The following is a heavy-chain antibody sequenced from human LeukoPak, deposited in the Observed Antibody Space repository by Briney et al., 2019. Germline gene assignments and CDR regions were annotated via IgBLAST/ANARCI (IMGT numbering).Heavy chain of an antibody. D-gene: IGHD3-22*01. V-gene: IGHV3-23*01. CDR1: GFTFSSYA. J-gene: IGHJ4*02. CDR3: ARDFDYYDSSGYYTNY. CDR2: ISGSGGST. Sequence: GGSLRLSCAASGFTFSSYAMSWVRQAPGKGLEWVSVISGSGGSTYYADSVKGRFTISRDNAKNSLYLQMNSLRAEDTAVYYCARDFDYYDSSGYYTNYWGQGTLVTVSS.